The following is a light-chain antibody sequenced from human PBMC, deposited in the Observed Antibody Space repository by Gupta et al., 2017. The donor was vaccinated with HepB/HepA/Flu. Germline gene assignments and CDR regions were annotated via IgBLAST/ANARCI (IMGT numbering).Light chain of an antibody. Sequence: HSLPTQPPSESGTAGRRVIISCFGRSSNIEAKTVSWYKHFPGVAPKLLIFNDDERPAGIPERISASKSGTSASLAIGGLQSEDEGVYYCASWDDSVSGPVFGGGTKLTVL. CDR3: ASWDDSVSGPV. CDR2: NDD. J-gene: IGLJ3*02. V-gene: IGLV1-44*01. CDR1: SSNIEAKT.